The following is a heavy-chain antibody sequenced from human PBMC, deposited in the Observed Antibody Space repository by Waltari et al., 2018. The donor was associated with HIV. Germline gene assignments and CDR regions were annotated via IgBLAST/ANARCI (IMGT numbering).Heavy chain of an antibody. CDR3: ARAGRSATWGYFDY. Sequence: QVQLVQCGAEVKKPGSSVKVSCKASGGTFSSYAISWVRKAPGQGLEWMGRIIPIFGTANCAHTFPGRVTSTADESTSTAYMELSRLRSEDTAVYYCARAGRSATWGYFDYWGQGTLVTVSS. V-gene: IGHV1-69*18. CDR1: GGTFSSYA. D-gene: IGHD7-27*01. J-gene: IGHJ4*02. CDR2: IIPIFGTA.